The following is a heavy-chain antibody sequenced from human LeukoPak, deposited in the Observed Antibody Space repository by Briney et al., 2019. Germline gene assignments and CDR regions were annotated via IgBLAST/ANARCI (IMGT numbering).Heavy chain of an antibody. V-gene: IGHV4-34*01. D-gene: IGHD6-6*01. J-gene: IGHJ5*02. CDR1: GGSFSGYY. CDR2: INHSGST. Sequence: SETLSLTCAVYGGSFSGYYWSWIRQPPGKGLEWIGEINHSGSTNYNPSLKSRATISVDTSKNQFSLKLSSVTAADTAVYYCARGRRHFDPWGQRTLVTVSS. CDR3: ARGRRHFDP.